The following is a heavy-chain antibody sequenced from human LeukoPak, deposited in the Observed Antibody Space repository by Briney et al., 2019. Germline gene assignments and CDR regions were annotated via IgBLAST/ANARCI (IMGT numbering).Heavy chain of an antibody. J-gene: IGHJ6*02. V-gene: IGHV3-11*01. D-gene: IGHD2-15*01. CDR2: ISSSGSTI. CDR3: ARDNVVVAATLYYYYYGMDV. CDR1: GFTFSDYY. Sequence: AGGSLRLSCAAPGFTFSDYYMSWIRQAPGKGLEWVSYISSSGSTIYYADSVKGRFTISRDNAKNSLYLQMNSLRAEDTAVYYCARDNVVVAATLYYYYYGMDVWGQGTPVTVSS.